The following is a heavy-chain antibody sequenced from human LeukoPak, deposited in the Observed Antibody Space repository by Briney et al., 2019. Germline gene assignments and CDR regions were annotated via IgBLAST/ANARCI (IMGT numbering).Heavy chain of an antibody. CDR2: IYYSGGT. V-gene: IGHV4-39*07. J-gene: IGHJ4*02. D-gene: IGHD1-26*01. CDR3: ARSLKGELRDY. CDR1: GGSISSSSYY. Sequence: SETLSLTCTVSGGSISSSSYYWGWIRQPPGKGLEWIGSIYYSGGTYYNPSLKSRVTISVDTSKNQFSLKLSSVTAADTAVYYCARSLKGELRDYWGQGTLVTVSS.